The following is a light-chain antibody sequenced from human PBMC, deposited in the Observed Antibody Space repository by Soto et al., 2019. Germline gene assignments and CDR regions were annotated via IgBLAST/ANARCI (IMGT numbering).Light chain of an antibody. CDR2: NVS. Sequence: QSVLTQPASVSGSPGQLIAISCTGTSSDVGGHDSVSWYQQHPGKAPKLMIYNVSNRPSGVSNRFSGSKSGNTASLTISGLLAEDEADYFCTSYTSASTYVFGAGTKVTXL. J-gene: IGLJ1*01. CDR1: SSDVGGHDS. CDR3: TSYTSASTYV. V-gene: IGLV2-14*01.